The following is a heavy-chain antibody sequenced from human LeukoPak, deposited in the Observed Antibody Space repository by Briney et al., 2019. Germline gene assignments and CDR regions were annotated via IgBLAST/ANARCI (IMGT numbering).Heavy chain of an antibody. D-gene: IGHD6-25*01. CDR1: GFTFSGFG. J-gene: IGHJ5*02. V-gene: IGHV3-33*01. CDR3: ARAGATVSTIWFDP. Sequence: GGSLRLSCAASGFTFSGFGMHWVRQAPGKGLEWVAVIWYDGSNKYYADSVKGRFTISRDNPKNTLYVQINSLRAEDTAVYYCARAGATVSTIWFDPWGQGTLVTVSS. CDR2: IWYDGSNK.